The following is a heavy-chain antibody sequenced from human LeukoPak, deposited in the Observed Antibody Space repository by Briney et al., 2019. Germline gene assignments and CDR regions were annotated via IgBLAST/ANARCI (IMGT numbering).Heavy chain of an antibody. CDR3: ARGSGYYYYYMDV. CDR2: IYYSGST. Sequence: KPSETLSLACTVSGRSISSYYWGWVRQPPGKGLGWIGYIYYSGSTNYNTSLKSRVNISVNTSKNQFSLKLSSVTAADTAVYYCARGSGYYYYYMDVWGKGTTVTVSS. V-gene: IGHV4-59*01. J-gene: IGHJ6*03. CDR1: GRSISSYY. D-gene: IGHD7-27*01.